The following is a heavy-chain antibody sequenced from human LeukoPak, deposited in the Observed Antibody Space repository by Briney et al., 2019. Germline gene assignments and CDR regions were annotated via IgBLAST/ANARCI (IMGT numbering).Heavy chain of an antibody. D-gene: IGHD6-13*01. CDR3: ARDLYSSSWYRFDY. CDR1: GYTFTGYY. J-gene: IGHJ4*02. Sequence: GASVKVSCTASGYTFTGYYMHWVRQAPGQGLEWMGWINLNSGGTNYAPKFQGRVTMTRDTSISTAYMELSRLRSDDTAVYFCARDLYSSSWYRFDYWGQGTLVTVPS. CDR2: INLNSGGT. V-gene: IGHV1-2*02.